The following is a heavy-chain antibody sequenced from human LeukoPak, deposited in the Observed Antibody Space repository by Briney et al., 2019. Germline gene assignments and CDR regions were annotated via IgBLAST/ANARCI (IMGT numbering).Heavy chain of an antibody. CDR1: GFTFSSYA. V-gene: IGHV3-30-3*01. J-gene: IGHJ4*02. CDR3: AKDGMSSGDYFGY. Sequence: PGRSLRLSCAASGFTFSSYAMHWVRQAPGKGLEWVAVISYDGSNKYYADSVKGRFTISRDNSKNTLYLQMNSLRAEDTAVYYCAKDGMSSGDYFGYWGQGTLVTVSS. D-gene: IGHD1-26*01. CDR2: ISYDGSNK.